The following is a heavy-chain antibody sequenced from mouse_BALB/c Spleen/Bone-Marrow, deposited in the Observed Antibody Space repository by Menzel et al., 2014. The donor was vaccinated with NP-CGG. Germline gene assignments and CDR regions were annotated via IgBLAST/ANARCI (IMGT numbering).Heavy chain of an antibody. D-gene: IGHD1-1*01. J-gene: IGHJ2*01. CDR3: GMVYYNGSSYFDY. V-gene: IGHV1-37*01. CDR2: INPYNGDT. CDR1: GYSFTGYF. Sequence: EVKLQESGPELVKPGASVKISCKVSGYSFTGYFMNWVKQSHGKSLEWIGRINPYNGDTFYNQKFKGKATLTVDKSSSTAHKELLSLTSEDSAVYYCGMVYYNGSSYFDYWGQGTTRTVSS.